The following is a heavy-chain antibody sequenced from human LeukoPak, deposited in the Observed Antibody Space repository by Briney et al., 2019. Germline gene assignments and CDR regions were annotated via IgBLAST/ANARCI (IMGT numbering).Heavy chain of an antibody. CDR1: GFTFSSYG. V-gene: IGHV3-33*01. J-gene: IGHJ4*02. Sequence: GGSLRLSCAASGFTFSSYGMHWVRQAPGKGLEWVAVIWYDGSNKYYADSMKGRFTISRDNSKNMLYLQMNSLRAEDTAVYYCARAPASDYGGNWGQGTLVTVSS. CDR3: ARAPASDYGGN. CDR2: IWYDGSNK. D-gene: IGHD4-23*01.